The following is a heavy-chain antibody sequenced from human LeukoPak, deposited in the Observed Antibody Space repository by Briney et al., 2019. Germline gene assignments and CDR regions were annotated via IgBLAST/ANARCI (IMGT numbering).Heavy chain of an antibody. V-gene: IGHV4-34*01. D-gene: IGHD3-10*01. Sequence: PSETLSLTCAVYGGSFSVYYWSWIRQPPGKGLEWIGEINHSGSTNYNPSLKSRVTISVDTSKNQFSLKLSSVTAADTAVYYCVRDHYYGSGSPYYYGMDVWGQGTTVTVSS. CDR3: VRDHYYGSGSPYYYGMDV. J-gene: IGHJ6*02. CDR2: INHSGST. CDR1: GGSFSVYY.